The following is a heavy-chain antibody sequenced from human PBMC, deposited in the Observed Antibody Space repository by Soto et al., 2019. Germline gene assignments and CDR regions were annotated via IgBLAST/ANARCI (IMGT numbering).Heavy chain of an antibody. D-gene: IGHD6-6*01. Sequence: SETLSLTCTVSGGSISSYYWSWIRQPPGKGLKWIGYIYYSGSTNYNPSLKSRVTISVDTSKNQFSLKLSSVTAADTAVYYCARVGNIAARPFDYWGQGTLVTVSS. CDR2: IYYSGST. CDR1: GGSISSYY. CDR3: ARVGNIAARPFDY. V-gene: IGHV4-59*01. J-gene: IGHJ4*02.